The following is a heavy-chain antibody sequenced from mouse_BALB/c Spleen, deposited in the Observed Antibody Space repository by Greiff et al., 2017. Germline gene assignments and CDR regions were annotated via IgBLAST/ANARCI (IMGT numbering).Heavy chain of an antibody. V-gene: IGHV1-87*01. Sequence: QVQLQQSGAELARPGASVKLSCKASGYTFTSYWMQWVKQRPGQGLEWIGAIYPGDGDTRYTQKFKGKATLTADKSSSTAYMQLSSLASEDSAVYYCVYGYDGAWFAYWGQGTLVTVSA. D-gene: IGHD2-2*01. J-gene: IGHJ3*01. CDR2: IYPGDGDT. CDR3: VYGYDGAWFAY. CDR1: GYTFTSYW.